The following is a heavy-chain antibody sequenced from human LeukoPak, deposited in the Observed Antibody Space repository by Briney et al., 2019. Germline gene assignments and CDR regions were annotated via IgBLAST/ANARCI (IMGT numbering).Heavy chain of an antibody. Sequence: GASVKVSCKASGGTFSSYAISWVRQAPGQGLEWMGGIIPFFGTANYAQKFQGRVTITAAESTSTAYMELSSLRSEDTAVYYCARSTHYDSSGYYIDYWGQGTLVTVSS. CDR3: ARSTHYDSSGYYIDY. V-gene: IGHV1-69*01. D-gene: IGHD3-22*01. CDR1: GGTFSSYA. CDR2: IIPFFGTA. J-gene: IGHJ4*02.